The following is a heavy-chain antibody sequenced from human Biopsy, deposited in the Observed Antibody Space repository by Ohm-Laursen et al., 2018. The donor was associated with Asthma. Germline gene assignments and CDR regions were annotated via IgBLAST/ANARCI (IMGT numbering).Heavy chain of an antibody. J-gene: IGHJ6*02. CDR3: VRGSSSWHHGPFHYYYGLDV. Sequence: SDTLSLTCSLSSGSGGYMRSGNYYWGWIRQPPGKGLEWIGSIYYSGTTYYNPSLESRFTVSADPSKNQFSLKLTSVTAADTAVYYCVRGSSSWHHGPFHYYYGLDVWGQGTTATVSS. D-gene: IGHD6-13*01. CDR1: SGSGGYMRSGNYY. V-gene: IGHV4-39*01. CDR2: IYYSGTT.